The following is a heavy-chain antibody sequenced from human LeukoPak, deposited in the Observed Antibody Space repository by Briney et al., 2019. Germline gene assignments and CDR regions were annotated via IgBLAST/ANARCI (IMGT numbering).Heavy chain of an antibody. V-gene: IGHV4-4*07. J-gene: IGHJ2*01. Sequence: PSETLSLTCTVSGGSISSYSWTWIRQPAGKGLEWIGRIYTSRTTNYKPSLKSRVTMSVDTSKNQFSLKLSSVTAADTAVYYCARVSSSWYQDWYFDLWGRGTLVTVSS. CDR2: IYTSRTT. D-gene: IGHD6-13*01. CDR1: GGSISSYS. CDR3: ARVSSSWYQDWYFDL.